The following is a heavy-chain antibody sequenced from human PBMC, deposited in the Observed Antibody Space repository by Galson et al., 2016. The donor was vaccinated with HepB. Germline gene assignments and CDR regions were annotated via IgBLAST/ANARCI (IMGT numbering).Heavy chain of an antibody. CDR1: GYTFNSYA. J-gene: IGHJ4*02. CDR3: AKGAGGYYDY. D-gene: IGHD1-26*01. CDR2: INTASGDT. Sequence: SVKVSCKASGYTFNSYAIHWLRQAPGQRLEWMGWINTASGDTTYSQKFQGGLIITRDTSASTAYMELSGLRSGDTAVYFCAKGAGGYYDYWGQGTLVTVSS. V-gene: IGHV1-3*04.